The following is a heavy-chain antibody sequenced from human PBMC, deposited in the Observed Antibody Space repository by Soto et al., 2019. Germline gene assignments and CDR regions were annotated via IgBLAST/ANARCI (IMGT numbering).Heavy chain of an antibody. CDR3: ARRGSSSWYGY. J-gene: IGHJ4*02. CDR1: GGSISSSSYY. V-gene: IGHV4-39*01. CDR2: IYYSGST. D-gene: IGHD6-13*01. Sequence: QLQLQESGPGLVKPSETLSLTCTVSGGSISSSSYYWGWIRQPPGKGLAWIGSIYYSGSTYYNPSLKSRVTISVDTPKNQFSLKLSSVTAADTAVYYCARRGSSSWYGYWGQGTLVTVSS.